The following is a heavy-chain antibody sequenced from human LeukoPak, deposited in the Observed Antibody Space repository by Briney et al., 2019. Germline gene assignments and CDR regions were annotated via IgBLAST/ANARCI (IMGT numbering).Heavy chain of an antibody. J-gene: IGHJ4*02. CDR1: GFTFSNYA. Sequence: GGSLRLSCAASGFTFSNYAMNWVRQAPGKGLEWVSLISGSTGSTYYADSVKGRFSISRDNSKNTVYLQMNSLRAEDTAVYYCAKDHRYSSSWYPGYWGQGTLVTVSS. CDR3: AKDHRYSSSWYPGY. D-gene: IGHD6-13*01. CDR2: ISGSTGST. V-gene: IGHV3-23*01.